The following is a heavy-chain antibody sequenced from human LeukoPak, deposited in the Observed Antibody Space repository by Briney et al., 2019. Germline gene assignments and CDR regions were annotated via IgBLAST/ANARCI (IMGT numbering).Heavy chain of an antibody. J-gene: IGHJ6*03. V-gene: IGHV1-69*05. D-gene: IGHD6-6*01. CDR1: GGTFSSYA. CDR3: ARGSGYSSSSPYYYYYMDV. CDR2: IIPIFGTA. Sequence: SVKVSCKASGGTFSSYAISWVRQAPGQGLEWMGGIIPIFGTANYAQKFQGRVTITTDESTSTAYMELSSLRSEDTAVYYCARGSGYSSSSPYYYYYMDVWGKGTTVTVSS.